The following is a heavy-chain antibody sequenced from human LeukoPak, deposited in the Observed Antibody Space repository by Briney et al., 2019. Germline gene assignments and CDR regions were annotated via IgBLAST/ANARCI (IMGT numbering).Heavy chain of an antibody. J-gene: IGHJ4*02. CDR3: ARRLGTGTTLGY. CDR1: GYTFNYYY. D-gene: IGHD1-1*01. Sequence: GASVKVSCKASGYTFNYYYMHWVRQAPGQGLEWMGWINPSSGATNYAQKFQGRVTMTRDTSVSTAYMELTRLRSDDSAVFYCARRLGTGTTLGYWGQGTLVTVSS. CDR2: INPSSGAT. V-gene: IGHV1-2*02.